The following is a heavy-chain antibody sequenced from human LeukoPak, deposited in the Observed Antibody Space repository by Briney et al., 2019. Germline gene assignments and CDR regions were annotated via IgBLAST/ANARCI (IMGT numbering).Heavy chain of an antibody. CDR3: ARMRSDDILTGQNWFDP. D-gene: IGHD3-9*01. J-gene: IGHJ5*02. CDR1: GGSISSYY. CDR2: IYYSGST. V-gene: IGHV4-59*01. Sequence: SETLSLTCTLSGGSISSYYWSWIRQPPGKGLEWIGYIYYSGSTNYNPSLKSRVTISVDTSKNQFSLKLSSVTAADTAVYYCARMRSDDILTGQNWFDPWGQGTLVTVSS.